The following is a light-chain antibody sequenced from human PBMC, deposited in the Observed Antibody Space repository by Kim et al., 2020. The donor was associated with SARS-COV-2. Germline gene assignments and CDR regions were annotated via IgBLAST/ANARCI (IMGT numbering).Light chain of an antibody. CDR3: KQCYSAPWT. J-gene: IGKJ2*02. Sequence: DHQMTQSPTSLSASVGDTVTITCRTSEDISNYLNWFQQKPGKAPKLLIYAASSLKSGVSPRFSGSGSGTDFSLTLTNLQPEDSATYYCKQCYSAPWTFGQGTKLEIK. CDR2: AAS. CDR1: EDISNY. V-gene: IGKV1-39*01.